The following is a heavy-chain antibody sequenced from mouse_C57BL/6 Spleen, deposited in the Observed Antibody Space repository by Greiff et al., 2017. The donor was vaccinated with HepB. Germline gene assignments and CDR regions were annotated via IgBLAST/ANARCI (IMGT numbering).Heavy chain of an antibody. J-gene: IGHJ2*01. Sequence: EVQLQESGGGLVKPGGSLKLSCAASGFTFSSYAMSWVRQTPEKRLEWVATISDGGSYTYYPDNVKGRFTISRDNAKNNLYLQMSHLKSEDTAMYYCARDAVYFDYWGQGTTLTVSS. V-gene: IGHV5-4*01. CDR2: ISDGGSYT. CDR3: ARDAVYFDY. CDR1: GFTFSSYA.